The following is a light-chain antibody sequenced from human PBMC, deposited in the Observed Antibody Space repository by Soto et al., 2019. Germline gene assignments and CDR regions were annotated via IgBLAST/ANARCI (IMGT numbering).Light chain of an antibody. CDR2: DVS. CDR1: SGDVGGYNY. V-gene: IGLV2-14*01. J-gene: IGLJ1*01. CDR3: SSYTSRSTLYV. Sequence: QSALTQPASVSGSPGQSITISCTGTSGDVGGYNYVSWYQQHPGKAPKLMIYDVSNRPSGVSNRFSGSKSGNTASLTISGLQAEDEADYYCSSYTSRSTLYVFGTGTKLTVL.